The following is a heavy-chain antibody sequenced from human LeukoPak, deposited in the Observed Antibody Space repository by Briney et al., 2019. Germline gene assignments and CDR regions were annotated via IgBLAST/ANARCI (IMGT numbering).Heavy chain of an antibody. J-gene: IGHJ3*02. CDR2: ISYDGSNK. CDR3: ARGGIVVVPAALDI. D-gene: IGHD2-2*01. CDR1: GFTFGSYG. Sequence: GGSLRLSCAASGFTFGSYGMHWVRQAPGKGLEWVAVISYDGSNKYYADSVKGRFTISRDNSKNTLYLQMNSLRAEDTAVYYCARGGIVVVPAALDIWGQGTMVTVSS. V-gene: IGHV3-30*03.